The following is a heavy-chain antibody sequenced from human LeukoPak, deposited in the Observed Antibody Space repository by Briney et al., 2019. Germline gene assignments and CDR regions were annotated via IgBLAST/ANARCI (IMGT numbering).Heavy chain of an antibody. CDR3: AREGAAAGTSPFDY. V-gene: IGHV4-4*02. J-gene: IGHJ4*02. Sequence: SGTLSLTCAVSGGSISSSNWWSWVRQPPGKGPEWIGEIYHSGSTNYNPSLKSRVTISVDKSKNQFSLKLSSVTAADTAVYYCAREGAAAGTSPFDYWGQGTLVTVSS. D-gene: IGHD6-13*01. CDR2: IYHSGST. CDR1: GGSISSSNW.